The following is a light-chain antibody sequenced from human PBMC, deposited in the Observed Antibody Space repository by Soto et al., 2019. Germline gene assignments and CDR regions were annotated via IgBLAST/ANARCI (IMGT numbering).Light chain of an antibody. V-gene: IGKV3-15*01. Sequence: EIVLTQSPGTLSLSPGERATLSCRASQSVSSSYLAWYQQKPGQAPRLLIYIASTRAAGIPARFSGSGSGTEFTLTISSLQSEDSAIYYCQQYNNWPSWTFGQGTKVDI. CDR2: IAS. CDR1: QSVSSSY. CDR3: QQYNNWPSWT. J-gene: IGKJ1*01.